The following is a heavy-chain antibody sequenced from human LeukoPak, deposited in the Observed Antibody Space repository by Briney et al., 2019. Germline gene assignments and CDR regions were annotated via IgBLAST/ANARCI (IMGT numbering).Heavy chain of an antibody. J-gene: IGHJ5*02. Sequence: SETLSLTCTVSGGSISSGDYYWSWIRQPPGKGLEWIGYIYYSGSTYYNPSLKSRVTISVDTSKNQFSLKLSSVTAADTAVYYCARDRSYCGGDCQVNGIDPWGQGTLVTVSS. CDR3: ARDRSYCGGDCQVNGIDP. V-gene: IGHV4-30-4*01. CDR1: GGSISSGDYY. CDR2: IYYSGST. D-gene: IGHD2-21*02.